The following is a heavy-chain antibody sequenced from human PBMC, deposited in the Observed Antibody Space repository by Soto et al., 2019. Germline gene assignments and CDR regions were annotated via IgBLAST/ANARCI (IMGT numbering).Heavy chain of an antibody. Sequence: GSLLLACSASGFTFTRYSMNWVRQAPGKGLEWVSSISSTTNYIYYGDSMKGRFTIPRDNAKNSLYLEMNSLRAEDTAVYYCARESEDLTSNFDYWGQGTLVTVYS. CDR3: ARESEDLTSNFDY. CDR2: ISSTTNYI. CDR1: GFTFTRYS. J-gene: IGHJ4*02. D-gene: IGHD7-27*01. V-gene: IGHV3-21*06.